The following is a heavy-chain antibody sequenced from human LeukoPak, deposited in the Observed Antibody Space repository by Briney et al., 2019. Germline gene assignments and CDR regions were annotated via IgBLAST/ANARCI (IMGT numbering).Heavy chain of an antibody. CDR1: GFTFSNYG. D-gene: IGHD3-22*01. Sequence: GGSLRLSCAASGFTFSNYGMHWVRKAPGKGLEWVAFLRYDGNYKYYADSVKGRFTISRDSSKNTLYLQMNSLGAEDKGVYYCAKDSGYETSGYSFDYWGQGTLVTVSS. V-gene: IGHV3-30*02. CDR2: LRYDGNYK. CDR3: AKDSGYETSGYSFDY. J-gene: IGHJ4*02.